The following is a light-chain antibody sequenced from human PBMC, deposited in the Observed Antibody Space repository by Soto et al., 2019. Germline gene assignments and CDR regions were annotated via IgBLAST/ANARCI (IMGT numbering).Light chain of an antibody. V-gene: IGLV1-40*01. J-gene: IGLJ3*02. CDR3: QSFDSSLSASGV. Sequence: QSVLTQPPSVSGAPGQRVTISCTGSSSNIGAGYDVHWYQQLPGTAPRLLIYGNINRPSGVPDRLSGSKSGTSASLAITGLQAEDEADYYCQSFDSSLSASGVFGGGTKLTVL. CDR2: GNI. CDR1: SSNIGAGYD.